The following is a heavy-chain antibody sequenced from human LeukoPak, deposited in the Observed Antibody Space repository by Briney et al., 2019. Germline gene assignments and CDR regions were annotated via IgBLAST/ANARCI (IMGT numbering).Heavy chain of an antibody. J-gene: IGHJ4*02. V-gene: IGHV3-11*01. CDR3: ARVEHYYDSSGYHFDY. CDR2: ISSSGSTI. Sequence: GGSLRLSCAASGFTFSDYYMSWIRQAPGKGLEWVSYISSSGSTIYYADSVKGRLTISRDNAKNSLYLQMNSLRAEDTAVYYCARVEHYYDSSGYHFDYWGQGTLVTVSS. D-gene: IGHD3-22*01. CDR1: GFTFSDYY.